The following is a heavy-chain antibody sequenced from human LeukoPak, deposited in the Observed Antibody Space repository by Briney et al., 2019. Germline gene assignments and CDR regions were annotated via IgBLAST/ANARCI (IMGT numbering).Heavy chain of an antibody. CDR2: IYYSGST. V-gene: IGHV4-30-4*08. CDR1: GGSISSGDYY. Sequence: SETLSLTCTVSGGSISSGDYYWSWIRQPPGKGLAWIGYIYYSGSTYYNPSLKSRVTISVDTSKNQFSLKLSSVTAADTAVYYCARDGGSDSSGYHYWGQGTLVTVSS. J-gene: IGHJ4*02. D-gene: IGHD3-22*01. CDR3: ARDGGSDSSGYHY.